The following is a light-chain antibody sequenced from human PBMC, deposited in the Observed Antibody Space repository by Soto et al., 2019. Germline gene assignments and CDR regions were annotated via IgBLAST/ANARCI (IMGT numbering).Light chain of an antibody. CDR3: AAWDDSLNGVV. J-gene: IGLJ2*01. Sequence: QPVLTQPPSASGTPGQRVTMSCSGSSSNIGSNTVNWYQQLPGTAPNLLIYRNNQRPPAVPDRFSGSKSGTSASLAISGLQSEDEADYYCAAWDDSLNGVVFGGGTKVTVL. CDR1: SSNIGSNT. CDR2: RNN. V-gene: IGLV1-44*01.